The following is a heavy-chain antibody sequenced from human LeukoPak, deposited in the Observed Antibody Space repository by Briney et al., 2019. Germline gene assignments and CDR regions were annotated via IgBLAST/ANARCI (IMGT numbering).Heavy chain of an antibody. CDR1: GGSISSGSYY. Sequence: SQTLSLTCTVSGGSISSGSYYWSWIRQPAGKGLEWIGRIYTSGSTNYNPSLKSRVTISVDTSKNQFSLKLSFVTAADTAVYYCARDQGEKSSYYDILTGYYAFDIWGQGTMVTVSS. J-gene: IGHJ3*02. CDR2: IYTSGST. D-gene: IGHD3-9*01. V-gene: IGHV4-61*02. CDR3: ARDQGEKSSYYDILTGYYAFDI.